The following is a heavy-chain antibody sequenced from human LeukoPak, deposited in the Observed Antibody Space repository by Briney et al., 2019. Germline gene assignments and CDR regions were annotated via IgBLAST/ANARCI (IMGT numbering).Heavy chain of an antibody. V-gene: IGHV3-48*01. CDR1: GFTFSTKS. D-gene: IGHD3-10*01. CDR2: ITADSGTT. Sequence: GGSLRLSCAVSGFTFSTKSMNWVRQAPGKGLEWVSYITADSGTTYYADSVKGRFTISRDNAKNSLFLQMNSLRAEDTAVYYCAKDHYVSGRYDAFDIWGQGTMVTVSS. J-gene: IGHJ3*02. CDR3: AKDHYVSGRYDAFDI.